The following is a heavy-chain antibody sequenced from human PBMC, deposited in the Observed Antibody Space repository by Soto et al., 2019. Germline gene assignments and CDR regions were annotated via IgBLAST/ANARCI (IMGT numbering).Heavy chain of an antibody. J-gene: IGHJ4*02. D-gene: IGHD1-26*01. Sequence: QVQLQESGPGLVKPSDTLSLTCAVSGYSISSSNWWGWIRQPPGKGLEWIGYIYYSGSTYYNPSLKSRVTMSEDTSKNQFSRKRISVTAVDAAVYYCGAGGIVGATTADYWGQGTLVTVSS. CDR1: GYSISSSNW. CDR3: GAGGIVGATTADY. CDR2: IYYSGST. V-gene: IGHV4-28*01.